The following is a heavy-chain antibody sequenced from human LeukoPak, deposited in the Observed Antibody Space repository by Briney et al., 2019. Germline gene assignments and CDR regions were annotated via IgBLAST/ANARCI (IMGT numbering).Heavy chain of an antibody. D-gene: IGHD6-19*01. CDR3: ARDLGNTGWYTFDY. V-gene: IGHV6-1*01. CDR2: TYYRSKWYN. J-gene: IGHJ4*02. CDR1: GDSVSSINGA. Sequence: SQTLSLTCAISGDSVSSINGAWNWIRRSPSRGLEGLGRTYYRSKWYNDYVESMKGQITISPDTSKNQFSLHLNSVTPEDTAVYYCARDLGNTGWYTFDYWGQGTLVTVSS.